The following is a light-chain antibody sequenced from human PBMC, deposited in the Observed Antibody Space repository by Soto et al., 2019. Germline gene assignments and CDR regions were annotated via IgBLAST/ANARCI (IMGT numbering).Light chain of an antibody. CDR3: QQYNNWPYT. Sequence: EIVMTQSPATLSVSPGERATLSCRASQSVSSNLAWYQQKPGQAPRLLIYGASTRATGIPARFSGSGSWTEFTLTISSLQSEDCAVYYGQQYNNWPYTFGQGTKLEIK. V-gene: IGKV3-15*01. CDR1: QSVSSN. CDR2: GAS. J-gene: IGKJ2*01.